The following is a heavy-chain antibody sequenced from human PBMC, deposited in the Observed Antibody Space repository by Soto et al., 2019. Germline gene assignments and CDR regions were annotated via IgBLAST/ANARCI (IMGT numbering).Heavy chain of an antibody. CDR2: IYHSGST. CDR3: ARMRAAGTFDY. V-gene: IGHV4-38-2*01. D-gene: IGHD6-13*01. CDR1: GYSISSGYY. J-gene: IGHJ4*02. Sequence: PSETLSLTCAVSGYSISSGYYWGWIRQPPGKGLEWIGSIYHSGSTYYNPSLKSRVTISVDTSKNQFSLKLTSMTAADTAMYYCARMRAAGTFDYWGQGTLVTVSS.